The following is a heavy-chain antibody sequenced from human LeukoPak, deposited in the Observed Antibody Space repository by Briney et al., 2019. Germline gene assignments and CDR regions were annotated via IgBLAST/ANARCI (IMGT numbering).Heavy chain of an antibody. CDR1: GFTFSSSG. J-gene: IGHJ4*02. Sequence: GRSLRLSCAASGFTFSSSGMHWVRQAPGKGLAWVSFISYDGGRKYYADSVKGRFTISRDNSKDTLYLQVNSLTADDTAVYYCAKDRSTTWAFDYWGPGTLVTVSS. D-gene: IGHD1-14*01. V-gene: IGHV3-30*18. CDR3: AKDRSTTWAFDY. CDR2: ISYDGGRK.